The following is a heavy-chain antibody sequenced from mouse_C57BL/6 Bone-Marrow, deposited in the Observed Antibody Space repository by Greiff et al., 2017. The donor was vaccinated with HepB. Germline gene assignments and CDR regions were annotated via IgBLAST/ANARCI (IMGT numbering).Heavy chain of an antibody. J-gene: IGHJ1*03. D-gene: IGHD1-1*01. V-gene: IGHV1-80*01. CDR1: GYAFSSYW. Sequence: QVQLQQSGAELVKPGASVKISCKASGYAFSSYWMNWVKQRPGKGLEWIGQIYPGDGDTNYNGKFKGKATLTADKSSSTAYMQLSSLTSEDSAVYFCANYYYGSSHWYFDVWGTGTTVTVSS. CDR2: IYPGDGDT. CDR3: ANYYYGSSHWYFDV.